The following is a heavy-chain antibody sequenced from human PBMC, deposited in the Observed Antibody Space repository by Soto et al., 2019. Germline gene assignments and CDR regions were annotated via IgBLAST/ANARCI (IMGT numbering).Heavy chain of an antibody. CDR3: AKDLAITMIVVVIPAFYY. D-gene: IGHD3-22*01. V-gene: IGHV3-23*01. Sequence: GGSLRLSCAASGFTFSSYAMSWVRQAPGKGLEWVSAISGSGGSTYYADSVKGRFTISRDNSKNTLYLQMNSLRAEDTAVYYCAKDLAITMIVVVIPAFYYWGKGTLVTVAS. CDR1: GFTFSSYA. J-gene: IGHJ4*02. CDR2: ISGSGGST.